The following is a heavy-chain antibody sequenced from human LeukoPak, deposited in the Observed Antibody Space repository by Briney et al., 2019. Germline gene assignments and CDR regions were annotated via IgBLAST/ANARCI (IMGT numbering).Heavy chain of an antibody. V-gene: IGHV3-74*01. CDR3: ARVGTVTTLGYFDL. D-gene: IGHD4-11*01. Sequence: PGGSLRLSCAASGFTLSSYWMHWVRQAPGKGLVWVSRINTDGSSTSYADSVKGRFTISRDNAKNTLYLQMNSLRAEDTAVYYCARVGTVTTLGYFDLWGRGTLVTVSS. CDR2: INTDGSST. J-gene: IGHJ2*01. CDR1: GFTLSSYW.